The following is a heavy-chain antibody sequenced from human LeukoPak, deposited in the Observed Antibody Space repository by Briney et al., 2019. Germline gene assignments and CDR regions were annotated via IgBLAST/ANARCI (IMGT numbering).Heavy chain of an antibody. CDR3: ARGQSGDPAFDI. J-gene: IGHJ3*02. CDR1: GFTLSSFP. D-gene: IGHD4-17*01. Sequence: GGSLRLSCAASGFTLSSFPMTWVRQAPGKGLEWVSVIYSGGTTYYGDSVEGRFTISRDNSRNTLNLQMNSLRAEDTAVYFCARGQSGDPAFDIWGQGTMVTVSS. CDR2: IYSGGTT. V-gene: IGHV3-53*01.